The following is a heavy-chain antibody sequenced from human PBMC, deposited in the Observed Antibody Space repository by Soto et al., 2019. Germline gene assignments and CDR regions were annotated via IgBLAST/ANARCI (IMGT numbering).Heavy chain of an antibody. CDR3: AGALSGYYIGYYYYYMDV. D-gene: IGHD3-3*01. Sequence: GGSLRLSCAASGFTFSTYSMNWVRQAPGKGLEWVSYISSSSSTIYYADSVKGRFTISRDNAKNSLYLQMNSLRAEDTAVYYCAGALSGYYIGYYYYYMDVWGKGTTVTVSS. J-gene: IGHJ6*03. V-gene: IGHV3-48*01. CDR1: GFTFSTYS. CDR2: ISSSSSTI.